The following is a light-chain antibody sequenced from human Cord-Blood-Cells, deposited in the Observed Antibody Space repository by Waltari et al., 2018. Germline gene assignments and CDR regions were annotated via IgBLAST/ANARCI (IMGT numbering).Light chain of an antibody. V-gene: IGLV3-27*01. CDR2: KDS. J-gene: IGLJ3*02. CDR1: VLAKKY. Sequence: SYELTQPSSVSVSPGQTARITCSGDVLAKKYARWFQQKPGQAPVLVIYKDSERPSGIPERFSGSSSGTTVTLTISGAQVGDEADYYCYSAADNNLVFGGGTKLTVL. CDR3: YSAADNNLV.